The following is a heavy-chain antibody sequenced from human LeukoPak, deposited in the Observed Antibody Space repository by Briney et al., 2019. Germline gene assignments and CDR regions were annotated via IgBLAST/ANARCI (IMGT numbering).Heavy chain of an antibody. CDR1: GDSIGSRSYY. D-gene: IGHD5-18*01. CDR2: IFYSGST. CDR3: ARQTWIELWHFDY. V-gene: IGHV4-39*01. J-gene: IGHJ4*02. Sequence: PADTLSLTCTLSGDSIGSRSYYWAWIRRPPGRGLEWFGGIFYSGSTYYTPCPKSRVTITIQTSKSNFSLKASSLTAAATVVFYSARQTWIELWHFDYWGQGALVTVSS.